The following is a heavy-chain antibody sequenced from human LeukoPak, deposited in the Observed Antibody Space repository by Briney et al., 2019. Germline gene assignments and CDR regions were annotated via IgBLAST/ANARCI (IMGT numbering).Heavy chain of an antibody. V-gene: IGHV3-30*04. J-gene: IGHJ4*02. CDR2: ISYDGSNK. CDR3: AKVGASNGVDY. CDR1: GFTFSSYA. Sequence: GGSLRLSCAASGFTFSSYAMHWVRQAPGKGLEWVAVISYDGSNKYYADSVKGRFTISRDNSKNTLYLQMNSLRAEDTAVYYCAKVGASNGVDYWGQGTLVTVSS.